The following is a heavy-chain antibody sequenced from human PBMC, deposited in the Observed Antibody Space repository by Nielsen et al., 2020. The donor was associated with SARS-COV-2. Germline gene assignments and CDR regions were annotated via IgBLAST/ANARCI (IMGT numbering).Heavy chain of an antibody. CDR1: GDSTISSRYY. Sequence: SETLSLTCTVSGDSTISSRYYWGWLRQPPGKGLEWIGSVYYDGSTYYNPSLKSRVTISVDTSKNQFSLKLRSVTAADTAVYYCARTYGDYLEFFHRWGQGTLFTVSS. D-gene: IGHD4-17*01. CDR3: ARTYGDYLEFFHR. CDR2: VYYDGST. J-gene: IGHJ1*01. V-gene: IGHV4-39*01.